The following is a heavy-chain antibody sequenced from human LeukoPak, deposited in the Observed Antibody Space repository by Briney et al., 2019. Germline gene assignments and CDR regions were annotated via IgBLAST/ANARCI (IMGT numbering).Heavy chain of an antibody. J-gene: IGHJ4*02. CDR1: GGSISSGGYY. D-gene: IGHD2-15*01. Sequence: SQTLSLTCTVSGGSISSGGYYWSWIRQHPGKGLEWIGYIYYTGSSYYNPSLKSRVTISVDTSKNQFSLKLSSVTAADTAVYYCARDLLRWQFDYWGQGTLVTVSS. CDR3: ARDLLRWQFDY. CDR2: IYYTGSS. V-gene: IGHV4-31*03.